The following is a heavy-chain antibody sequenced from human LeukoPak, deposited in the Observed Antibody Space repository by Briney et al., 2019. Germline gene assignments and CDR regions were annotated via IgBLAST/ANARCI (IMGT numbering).Heavy chain of an antibody. CDR3: ARGFDDYYAASGATWVYFDY. Sequence: SETLSLTCGVSGGSVSSADYSWSWIRQPPGKGLEWIGFIFHGGSSYYNPSLKSRVTISIDRSKNQFSLELNSVTAADTAVYYCARGFDDYYAASGATWVYFDYWGQGSLVTVSS. CDR2: IFHGGSS. CDR1: GGSVSSADYS. J-gene: IGHJ4*02. D-gene: IGHD2-15*01. V-gene: IGHV4-30-2*01.